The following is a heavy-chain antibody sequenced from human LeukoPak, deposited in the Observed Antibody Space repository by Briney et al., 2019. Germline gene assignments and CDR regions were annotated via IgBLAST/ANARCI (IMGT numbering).Heavy chain of an antibody. CDR1: GYTFTGYY. CDR3: ARGTDRGGNSWYEIKAGDY. Sequence: ASVKVSCKASGYTFTGYYIHWVRQAPGQGLEWMGRINPNSGGTNYAQKFQGRVTMTRDTSISTAYMELSSLRSDDTAVYYCARGTDRGGNSWYEIKAGDYWSQGTLVTVSS. J-gene: IGHJ4*02. V-gene: IGHV1-2*06. CDR2: INPNSGGT. D-gene: IGHD6-13*01.